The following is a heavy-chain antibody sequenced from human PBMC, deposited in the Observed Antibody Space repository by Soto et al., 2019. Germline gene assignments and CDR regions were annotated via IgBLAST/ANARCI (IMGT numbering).Heavy chain of an antibody. V-gene: IGHV4-34*01. Sequence: QVQLQQWGAGLLKPSETLSLTCAVYGGSFSGHYWTWIRQVPGKGLEWIGEIDRGGRTNHNPSLKSGVTLSVDTSKNTFSLKLISVTAAYTAMYYCARIDSFSGIYYFDYWGQGTLVTVSS. CDR3: ARIDSFSGIYYFDY. D-gene: IGHD1-26*01. CDR1: GGSFSGHY. J-gene: IGHJ4*02. CDR2: IDRGGRT.